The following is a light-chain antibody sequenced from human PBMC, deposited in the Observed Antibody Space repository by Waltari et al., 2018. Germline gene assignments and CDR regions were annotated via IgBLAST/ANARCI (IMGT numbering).Light chain of an antibody. J-gene: IGLJ3*02. Sequence: LVLTQSPSASASLGASVTLTCSLPGDYSAHAIPWHQHLPLKGPRYLMTVNSDGSHKKGDGISDRFSGSSSDLDRYLIISRLQSDDEAEYFCQTWGTGFQVFGTGTKLTVL. CDR3: QTWGTGFQV. CDR1: GDYSAHA. CDR2: VNSDGSH. V-gene: IGLV4-69*01.